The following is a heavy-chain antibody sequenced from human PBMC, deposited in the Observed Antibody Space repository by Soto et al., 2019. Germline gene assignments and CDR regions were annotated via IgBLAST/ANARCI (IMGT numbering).Heavy chain of an antibody. CDR3: TTGEHPEEVVPAAMPKAYYYYYMDV. D-gene: IGHD2-2*01. CDR2: IKSKTDGGTT. Sequence: EVQLVESGGGLVKPGGSLRLSCAASGFTFSNAWMSWVRQAPGKGLEWVGRIKSKTDGGTTDYAAPVKGRFTISRDDSKNTVYLEMNSLKTEDTAVYYWTTGEHPEEVVPAAMPKAYYYYYMDVWGKGTTVTVSS. CDR1: GFTFSNAW. V-gene: IGHV3-15*01. J-gene: IGHJ6*03.